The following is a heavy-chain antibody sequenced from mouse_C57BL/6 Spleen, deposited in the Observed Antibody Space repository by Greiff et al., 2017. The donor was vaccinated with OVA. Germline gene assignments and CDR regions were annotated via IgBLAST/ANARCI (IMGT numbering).Heavy chain of an antibody. V-gene: IGHV1-69*01. CDR3: ARKGYSNYGRGAMDY. Sequence: QVQLQQPGAELVMPGASVKLSCKASGYTFTSYWMHWVKQRPGQGLEWIGEIDPSDSYTNYNQKFKGKSTLTVDKSSSTAYMQLSSLTSEDSAVYYCARKGYSNYGRGAMDYWGQGTSVTVSS. CDR2: IDPSDSYT. J-gene: IGHJ4*01. CDR1: GYTFTSYW. D-gene: IGHD2-5*01.